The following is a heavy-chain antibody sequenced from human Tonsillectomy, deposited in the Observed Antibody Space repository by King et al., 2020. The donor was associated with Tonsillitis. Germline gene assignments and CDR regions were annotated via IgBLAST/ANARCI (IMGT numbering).Heavy chain of an antibody. V-gene: IGHV3-15*01. Sequence: VQLVESGGGLVKPGGSLRLSCAASGFTFSNAWMSWVRQAPGKGLEWVGRIKSKTDGGTTDYAAPVKGRFTISRDDSKNTLYLQMNSLKTEDTAVYYCTTDHMELWQQLDSSFDYWGQGTLVTVSS. CDR1: GFTFSNAW. J-gene: IGHJ4*02. CDR2: IKSKTDGGTT. CDR3: TTDHMELWQQLDSSFDY. D-gene: IGHD6-13*01.